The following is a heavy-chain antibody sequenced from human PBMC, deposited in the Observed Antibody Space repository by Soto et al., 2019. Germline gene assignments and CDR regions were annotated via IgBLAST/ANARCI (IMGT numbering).Heavy chain of an antibody. CDR2: INDYATTI. CDR1: RFTFGKYW. V-gene: IGHV3-74*01. CDR3: TRGGLEPFGF. D-gene: IGHD1-1*01. Sequence: CGSLRLSGAASRFTFGKYWMHWVRQAPRKGLEWVSRINDYATTINYADSVKGRFTISRDNAKNTLYLQINSLKVEDTAVYYCTRGGLEPFGFCGQGAMVTVSS. J-gene: IGHJ4*02.